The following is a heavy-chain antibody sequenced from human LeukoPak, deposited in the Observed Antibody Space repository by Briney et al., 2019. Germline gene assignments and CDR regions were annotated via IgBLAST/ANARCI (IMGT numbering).Heavy chain of an antibody. J-gene: IGHJ6*03. CDR3: ARESFVVTTFPGTYYYYYYMDV. D-gene: IGHD2-21*02. CDR1: GFTFSDYY. V-gene: IGHV3-11*04. CDR2: ISSSGSTI. Sequence: GGSLRLSCAASGFTFSDYYMSWIRQAPGKGLEWVSYISSSGSTIYYTDSVKGRFTISRDNAKNSLYLQMNSLRAEDTAVYYCARESFVVTTFPGTYYYYYYMDVWGKGTTVTISS.